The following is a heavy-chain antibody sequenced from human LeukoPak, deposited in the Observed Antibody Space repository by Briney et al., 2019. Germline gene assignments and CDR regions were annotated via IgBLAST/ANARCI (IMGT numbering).Heavy chain of an antibody. CDR2: ISSSSTI. D-gene: IGHD1-26*01. CDR1: GFTFSNYV. V-gene: IGHV3-48*01. J-gene: IGHJ6*02. Sequence: PGGSLRLSCVTPGFTFSNYVMNWVRQAPGKGLEWVSYISSSSTIYYADSVKGRFTISRDNAKNSLYLQMNSLRAEDTAVYYCARYSGGSHYYFGMDVWGQGTTVTVSS. CDR3: ARYSGGSHYYFGMDV.